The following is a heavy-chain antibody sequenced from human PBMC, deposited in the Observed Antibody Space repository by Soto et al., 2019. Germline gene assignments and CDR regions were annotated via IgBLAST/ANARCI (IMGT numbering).Heavy chain of an antibody. D-gene: IGHD3-22*01. CDR1: GGTFSSYA. V-gene: IGHV1-69*13. J-gene: IGHJ1*01. Sequence: ASVKVSGKASGGTFSSYAISWVRQAPGQGLEWMGGIIPIFGTANYAQKFQGRVTITADESTSTAYMELSSLRSEDTAVYYCARGYGGPYYYDSSGYQYFQHWGQGTLVTVS. CDR3: ARGYGGPYYYDSSGYQYFQH. CDR2: IIPIFGTA.